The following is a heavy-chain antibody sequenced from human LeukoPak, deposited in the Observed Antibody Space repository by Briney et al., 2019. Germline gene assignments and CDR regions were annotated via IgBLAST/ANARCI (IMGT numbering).Heavy chain of an antibody. Sequence: GASVRVSCKASGYTISDYFMHWVRQAPGQGLEWMGWINPNSGGTNYAQKFQGRVTMTRDTSISTAYMELSRLRSDDTAVYYCARDSLLKRIFDYWGQGTLVTVSS. J-gene: IGHJ4*02. D-gene: IGHD3-16*01. CDR2: INPNSGGT. CDR1: GYTISDYF. CDR3: ARDSLLKRIFDY. V-gene: IGHV1-2*02.